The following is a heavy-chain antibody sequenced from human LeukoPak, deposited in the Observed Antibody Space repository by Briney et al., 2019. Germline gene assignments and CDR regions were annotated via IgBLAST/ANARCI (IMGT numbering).Heavy chain of an antibody. CDR1: GYTFTSYY. CDR3: ARDLVGYSYGHGYYYYMDV. V-gene: IGHV1-46*03. J-gene: IGHJ6*03. Sequence: APVKVSCKASGYTFTSYYMHWVRQAPGQGLEWMGIINPSGGSTSYAQKFQGRVTMTRDTSTSTVYMELSSLRSEDTAVYYCARDLVGYSYGHGYYYYMDVWGKGTTVTVSS. CDR2: INPSGGST. D-gene: IGHD5-18*01.